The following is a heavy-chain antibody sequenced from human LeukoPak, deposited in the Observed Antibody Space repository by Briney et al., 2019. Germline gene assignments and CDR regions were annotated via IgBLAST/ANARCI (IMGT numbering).Heavy chain of an antibody. CDR1: GFTFSSYE. CDR3: AELGITMIGGV. D-gene: IGHD3-10*02. Sequence: PGGSLRLSCAASGFTFSSYEMNWVRQAPGKGLEWVSYISSSRSTIYYADSVKGRFTISRDNAKNSLYLQMNSLRAEDTAVYYCAELGITMIGGVWGKGTTVTVSS. J-gene: IGHJ6*04. CDR2: ISSSRSTI. V-gene: IGHV3-48*03.